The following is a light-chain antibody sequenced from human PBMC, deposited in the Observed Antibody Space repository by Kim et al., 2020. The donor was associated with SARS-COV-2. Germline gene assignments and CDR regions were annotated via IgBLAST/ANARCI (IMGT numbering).Light chain of an antibody. Sequence: GTTVTVPCTRGIVNIAINYVQWYQQRPGSAPTTVIYEDKQRPSGVPDRFSGSIDSSSNSASLTISGLKTEDEADYYCQSYHTSNLIFGGGTQLTVL. CDR3: QSYHTSNLI. V-gene: IGLV6-57*03. CDR2: EDK. CDR1: IVNIAINY. J-gene: IGLJ2*01.